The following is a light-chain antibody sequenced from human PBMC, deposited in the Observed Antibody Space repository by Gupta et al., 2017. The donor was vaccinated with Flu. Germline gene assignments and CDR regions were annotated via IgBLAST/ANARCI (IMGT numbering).Light chain of an antibody. CDR1: SSDVGGYNY. J-gene: IGLJ1*01. V-gene: IGLV2-14*01. CDR2: EVS. Sequence: QSALTQPASVAGSPGQSITISCTGTSSDVGGYNYVSWYQQHPGNAPKLMVYEVSNRPSGVSNRFSGSKSVNTASLTISGRQAEDEADYYCSAYTSSSTYVFGTGTKVTVL. CDR3: SAYTSSSTYV.